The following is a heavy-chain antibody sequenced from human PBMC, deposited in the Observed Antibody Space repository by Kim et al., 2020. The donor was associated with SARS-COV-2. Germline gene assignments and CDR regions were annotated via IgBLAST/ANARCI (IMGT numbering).Heavy chain of an antibody. V-gene: IGHV3-33*06. CDR2: YDGSNK. Sequence: YDGSNKYYADSVKGRFTISRDNSKNTLYLQMNSLRAEDTAVYYCAKSWAYWGQGTLVTVSS. J-gene: IGHJ4*02. CDR3: AKSWAY.